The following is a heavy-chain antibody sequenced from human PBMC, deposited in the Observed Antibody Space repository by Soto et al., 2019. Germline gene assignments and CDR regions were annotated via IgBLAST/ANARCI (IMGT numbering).Heavy chain of an antibody. V-gene: IGHV5-51*01. Sequence: GESLKISCKGSGYSFTSYWIGWVRQMPGKGLELMVIIYPGDSDTRYSPSFQGQVTISADKSISTAYLKWSSLKASDTAMYYCARNSLEASGXDPWGQGTLVTXS. CDR3: ARNSLEASGXDP. CDR1: GYSFTSYW. J-gene: IGHJ5*02. CDR2: IYPGDSDT.